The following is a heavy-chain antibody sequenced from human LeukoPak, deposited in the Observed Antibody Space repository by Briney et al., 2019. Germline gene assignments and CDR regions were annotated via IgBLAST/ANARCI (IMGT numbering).Heavy chain of an antibody. V-gene: IGHV1-46*01. CDR3: ARGVVDFYYMDV. Sequence: AASVKVSCKASGYTFTTYYIQWMRQAPGQGLEWVGKINPSSGSTSYPQKFKGRVTMTRDMSASTVSMELSSLRSEDTAVYYCARGVVDFYYMDVWGKGTTVTVSS. J-gene: IGHJ6*03. CDR2: INPSSGST. D-gene: IGHD3-16*02. CDR1: GYTFTTYY.